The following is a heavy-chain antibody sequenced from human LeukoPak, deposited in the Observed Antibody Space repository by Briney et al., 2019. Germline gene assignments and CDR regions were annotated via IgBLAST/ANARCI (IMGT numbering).Heavy chain of an antibody. CDR3: ARRITIFGVVESDAFDI. J-gene: IGHJ3*02. V-gene: IGHV4-39*07. CDR2: INHSGST. CDR1: GGSISSSSYY. D-gene: IGHD3-3*01. Sequence: SETLSLTCTVSGGSISSSSYYWGWIRQPPGKGLEWIGEINHSGSTNYNPSLKSRVTISVDTSKNQFSLKLSSVTAADTAVYYCARRITIFGVVESDAFDIWGQGTMVTVSS.